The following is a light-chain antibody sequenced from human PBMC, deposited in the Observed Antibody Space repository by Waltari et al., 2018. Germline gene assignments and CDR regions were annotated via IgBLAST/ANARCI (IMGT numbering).Light chain of an antibody. J-gene: IGLJ2*01. V-gene: IGLV2-14*03. CDR3: SSYTSSNTLV. Sequence: QSAPTQPASVSGSPGQSITVSCTGRSSDVGGYNYVSWYQQHPRKAPKLMLYDVTNRPSGVSSRFAGSKAGNTASLAISGLQAEDEADYYCSSYTSSNTLVFGGGTKLTVL. CDR1: SSDVGGYNY. CDR2: DVT.